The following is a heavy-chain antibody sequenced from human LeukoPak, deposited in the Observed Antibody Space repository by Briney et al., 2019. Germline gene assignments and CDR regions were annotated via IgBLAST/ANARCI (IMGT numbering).Heavy chain of an antibody. Sequence: GGSLRLSCAASGFTFSDYYMSWIRQAPGKRLEWVSSIPSSSSYTNYADSVKGRFSISRDNSKNTLYLQINSLRAEDTAVYYCAKDSEPAAMWTLYYFDYWGQGTLVTVSS. D-gene: IGHD2-2*01. V-gene: IGHV3-11*05. CDR1: GFTFSDYY. CDR2: IPSSSSYT. CDR3: AKDSEPAAMWTLYYFDY. J-gene: IGHJ4*02.